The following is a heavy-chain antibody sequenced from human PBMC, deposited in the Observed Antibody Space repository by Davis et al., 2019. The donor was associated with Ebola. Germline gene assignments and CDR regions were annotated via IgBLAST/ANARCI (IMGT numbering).Heavy chain of an antibody. Sequence: GGSLRLSCAASGFTVSSNYMSWVRQAPGKGLEWVSVIYSGGSTYYADSVKGRFTISRHNSKNTLYLQMNSLRAEDTAVYYCAREGTLDILTGYYRDYWGQGTLVTVSS. CDR2: IYSGGST. D-gene: IGHD3-9*01. J-gene: IGHJ4*02. CDR3: AREGTLDILTGYYRDY. V-gene: IGHV3-53*04. CDR1: GFTVSSNY.